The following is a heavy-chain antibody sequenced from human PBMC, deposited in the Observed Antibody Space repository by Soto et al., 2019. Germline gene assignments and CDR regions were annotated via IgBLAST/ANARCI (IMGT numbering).Heavy chain of an antibody. CDR2: IIPILGIA. V-gene: IGHV1-69*08. CDR1: GGTFSSYT. Sequence: QVQLVQSGAEVKKPGSSVKVSCKASGGTFSSYTISWMRQAPRQGLEWMGRIIPILGIANYAQKFQGRVTITADKSTSTAYMELSSLRSEDTAVYYCARDPGSSSWYGDWYFDLWGRGTLVTVSS. J-gene: IGHJ2*01. D-gene: IGHD6-13*01. CDR3: ARDPGSSSWYGDWYFDL.